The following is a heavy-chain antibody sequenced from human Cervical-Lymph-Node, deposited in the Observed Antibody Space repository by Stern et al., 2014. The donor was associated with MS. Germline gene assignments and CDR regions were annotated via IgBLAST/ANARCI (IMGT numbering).Heavy chain of an antibody. CDR3: ARERGYCSGGRCYPHYFDH. CDR1: GFTFVNFA. V-gene: IGHV3-30-3*01. J-gene: IGHJ4*02. D-gene: IGHD2-15*01. CDR2: ISNDGTEE. Sequence: QMQLVQSGGGVVQPGRSLRLSCAPSGFTFVNFAMHWVRQAPGRGLEWVAFISNDGTEEYYAGSVKGRFTISRDNSNSTLYLQMTSLTTDDTAVYFCARERGYCSGGRCYPHYFDHWGQGTLVTVSS.